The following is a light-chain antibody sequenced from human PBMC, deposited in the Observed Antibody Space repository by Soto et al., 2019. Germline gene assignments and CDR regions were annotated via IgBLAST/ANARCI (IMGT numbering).Light chain of an antibody. CDR1: QDITNY. CDR2: DAS. J-gene: IGKJ5*01. V-gene: IGKV1-33*01. CDR3: QHYDHLPIT. Sequence: DIHITQSASSLSSSVGDRVTMTCRASQDITNYLNWYQQKPGKAPRLLLYDASSLETGVPSRFSGSGSGTDFTFTISSLQPEDIATYYCQHYDHLPITFGQGTRLEIK.